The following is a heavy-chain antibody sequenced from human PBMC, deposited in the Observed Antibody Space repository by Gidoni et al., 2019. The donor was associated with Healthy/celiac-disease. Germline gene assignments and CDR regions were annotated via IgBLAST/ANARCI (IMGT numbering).Heavy chain of an antibody. Sequence: QVQLVEAGGGVVQPGRARRLSCAASGCTFSSYAMHWVRQAPGKGLEWVAVISYDGSNKYYADSVKGRFTISRDNSQNTLYLQMNSLRAEDTAVYYCARAVVAVTTYFDYWGQGTLVTVSS. CDR2: ISYDGSNK. CDR3: ARAVVAVTTYFDY. V-gene: IGHV3-30-3*01. D-gene: IGHD4-17*01. CDR1: GCTFSSYA. J-gene: IGHJ4*02.